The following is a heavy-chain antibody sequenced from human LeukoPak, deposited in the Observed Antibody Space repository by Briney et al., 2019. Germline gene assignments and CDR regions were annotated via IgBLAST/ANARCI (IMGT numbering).Heavy chain of an antibody. V-gene: IGHV3-23*01. Sequence: GGSLRLSCTASGYIFSNFGISWVRQAPGKGLEWVSTITSSGGNTYYAQTVKGRFTISRDNSKNTMSLQMSSLRVEDTAVYYCVESRESRIWYSLGDYWGEGTVVTVSS. CDR3: VESRESRIWYSLGDY. J-gene: IGHJ4*02. D-gene: IGHD2/OR15-2a*01. CDR1: GYIFSNFG. CDR2: ITSSGGNT.